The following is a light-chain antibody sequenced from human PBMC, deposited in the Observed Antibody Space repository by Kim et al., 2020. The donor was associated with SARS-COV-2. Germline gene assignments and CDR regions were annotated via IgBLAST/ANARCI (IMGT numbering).Light chain of an antibody. J-gene: IGKJ2*01. CDR3: QQYYSYPYT. CDR2: AAS. V-gene: IGKV1-8*01. CDR1: QGISSY. Sequence: AIRMTQSPSSLSASTGDRVTITCRASQGISSYLAWYEQKPGKASKLLIYAASTLQSGVPSRFSGSGSGTDFTLTISCLQSEDFATYYCQQYYSYPYTFGQGTKLEI.